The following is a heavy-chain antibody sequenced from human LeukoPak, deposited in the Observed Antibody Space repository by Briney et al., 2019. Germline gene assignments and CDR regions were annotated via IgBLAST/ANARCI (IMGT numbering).Heavy chain of an antibody. J-gene: IGHJ3*02. CDR3: ARMSSGWSRAFDI. D-gene: IGHD6-19*01. V-gene: IGHV3-66*02. CDR2: IYSGGST. Sequence: GGSLRLSCAASGFTVSSNYMSWVRQAPGKGLEWVSVIYSGGSTYYADSVKGRFTTSRDNSKNTLYLQMNSLRAEDTAVYYCARMSSGWSRAFDIWGQGTMVTVSS. CDR1: GFTVSSNY.